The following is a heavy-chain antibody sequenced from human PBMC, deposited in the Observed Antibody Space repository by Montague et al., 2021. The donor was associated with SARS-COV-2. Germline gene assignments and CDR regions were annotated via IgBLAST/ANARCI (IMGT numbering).Heavy chain of an antibody. Sequence: TLSLTCAVSGGSIITGSNFYWGWIRQSAGKGLEWIGRIHSSGGTNYNPSLKSRLTMSVDSFANQFSLKLTSVTAADTAVYYCARDYYDSTGLNWFDPWGQGLLVTVSS. V-gene: IGHV4-61*02. J-gene: IGHJ5*02. D-gene: IGHD3-22*01. CDR3: ARDYYDSTGLNWFDP. CDR2: IHSSGGT. CDR1: GGSIITGSNFY.